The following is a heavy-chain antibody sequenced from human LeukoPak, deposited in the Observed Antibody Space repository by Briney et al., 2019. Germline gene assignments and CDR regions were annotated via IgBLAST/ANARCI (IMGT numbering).Heavy chain of an antibody. Sequence: PGGSLRLSCAASGFTFSNAWMSWVRQAPGKGLEWVANIKQDGSEKYYVDSVKGRFTISRDNAKNSLYLQMNSLRAEDTAVYYCARSSGYYYGGSGYWGQGTLVTVSS. CDR2: IKQDGSEK. D-gene: IGHD3-22*01. V-gene: IGHV3-7*01. J-gene: IGHJ4*02. CDR3: ARSSGYYYGGSGY. CDR1: GFTFSNAW.